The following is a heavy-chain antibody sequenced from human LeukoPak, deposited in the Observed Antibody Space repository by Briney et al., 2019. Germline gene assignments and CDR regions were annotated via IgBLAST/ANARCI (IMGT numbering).Heavy chain of an antibody. CDR3: ARRPGQQHYFDY. CDR2: IYYSGGT. Sequence: PPETLCLTCTVSGVSISGYYWSWIRQPPGKGLEWIGYIYYSGGTNYNPSLKSRVTISVDTSKNQFSLKLSSVTAADTAVYYCARRPGQQHYFDYWGQGTLVTV. D-gene: IGHD6-13*01. CDR1: GVSISGYY. V-gene: IGHV4-59*08. J-gene: IGHJ4*02.